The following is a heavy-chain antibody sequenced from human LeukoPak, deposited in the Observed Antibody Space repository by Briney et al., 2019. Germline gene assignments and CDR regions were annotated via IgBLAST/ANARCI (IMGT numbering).Heavy chain of an antibody. Sequence: PSETLSLTCTVSGVSISSYYWSWVRQPPGKGLEWIGYIYYTGSTNYNPSLKSRVDISVDTSNNQFTLKLSSLTAADTAVYYCAREKYGDYVPNTLDVWGQGAMVTVSS. CDR1: GVSISSYY. CDR2: IYYTGST. CDR3: AREKYGDYVPNTLDV. J-gene: IGHJ3*01. D-gene: IGHD4-17*01. V-gene: IGHV4-59*01.